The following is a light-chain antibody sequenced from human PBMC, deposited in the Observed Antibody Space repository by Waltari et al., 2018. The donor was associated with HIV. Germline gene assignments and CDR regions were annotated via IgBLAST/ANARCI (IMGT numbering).Light chain of an antibody. J-gene: IGLJ2*01. CDR1: SSNTGSTN. CDR3: AAWDDSLNGVV. CDR2: SNN. V-gene: IGLV1-44*01. Sequence: QPVLTPPPSASSAPRHRVTIPSSCSSSNTGSTNLNCYQQLPGTAPKLLIYSNNQRPSGVPDRFSGSKSGTSASLAISGLQSEDEADYYCAAWDDSLNGVVFGGGTKLTVL.